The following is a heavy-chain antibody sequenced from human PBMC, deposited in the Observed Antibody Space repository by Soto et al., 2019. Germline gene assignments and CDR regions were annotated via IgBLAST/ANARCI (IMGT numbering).Heavy chain of an antibody. CDR3: ATGSMITLGGAPRGAFDI. CDR2: FDPEDGET. CDR1: GYTLTELS. D-gene: IGHD3-16*01. J-gene: IGHJ3*02. V-gene: IGHV1-24*01. Sequence: ASVKVSCKVSGYTLTELSMHWVRQAPGKGLEWMGGFDPEDGETIYAQKFQGRVTMTEDTSTDTAYMELSSLRSEDTAVYYCATGSMITLGGAPRGAFDIWAQVTMVPVSS.